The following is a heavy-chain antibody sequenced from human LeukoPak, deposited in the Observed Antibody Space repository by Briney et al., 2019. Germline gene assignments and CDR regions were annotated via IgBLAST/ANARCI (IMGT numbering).Heavy chain of an antibody. CDR1: GYTFTGYY. CDR2: INPNSGGT. D-gene: IGHD2-2*01. CDR3: ARDRIVVVPAAKGGYYYYGMDV. V-gene: IGHV1-2*02. Sequence: GASVKVSCKASGYTFTGYYMHWVRQAPGQGLEWMGWINPNSGGTNYAQKFQGRVTMTRDTSTSTVYMELSSLRSEDTAVYYCARDRIVVVPAAKGGYYYYGMDVWGKGTTVTVSS. J-gene: IGHJ6*04.